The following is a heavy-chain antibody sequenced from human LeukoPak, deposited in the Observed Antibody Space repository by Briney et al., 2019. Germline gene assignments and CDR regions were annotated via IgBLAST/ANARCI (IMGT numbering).Heavy chain of an antibody. J-gene: IGHJ4*02. D-gene: IGHD3-22*01. V-gene: IGHV3-7*01. CDR3: ARDYYDSSGYYHVGYFDY. CDR2: IKQDGSEK. CDR1: GFTFSSYW. Sequence: PGGSLRLSCAASGFTFSSYWMSWVRQAPGKGLDWVANIKQDGSEKYCVDSVKGRFTISRDKAKNSLYLQMNSLRAEDTAVYYCARDYYDSSGYYHVGYFDYWGQGTLVTVSS.